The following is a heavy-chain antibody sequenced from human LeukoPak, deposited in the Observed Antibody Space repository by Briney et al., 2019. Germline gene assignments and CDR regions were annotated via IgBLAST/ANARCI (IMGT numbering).Heavy chain of an antibody. CDR3: ARGGYDILTDP. J-gene: IGHJ5*02. CDR1: GGSISSGSYY. V-gene: IGHV4-61*02. CDR2: IYTSGST. D-gene: IGHD3-9*01. Sequence: PSETLSLTXTVSGGSISSGSYYWSWIRQPAGKGLEWIGRIYTSGSTNYNPSLKSRVTISVDTSKNQFSLKLSSVTAADTAVYYCARGGYDILTDPWGQGTLVTVSS.